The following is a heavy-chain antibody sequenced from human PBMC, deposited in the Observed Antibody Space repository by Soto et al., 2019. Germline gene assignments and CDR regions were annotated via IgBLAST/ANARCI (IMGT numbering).Heavy chain of an antibody. Sequence: PGVSLKVSCKGAGYSFTSYLSGWVRKMPGKGLEWMGIIYPGDSDTRYSPSFQGQVTISADKSISTAYLQWSSLKASDTAMYYCARFLPSYYYYYMDVWGKGTTVTVSS. CDR3: ARFLPSYYYYYMDV. V-gene: IGHV5-51*01. CDR2: IYPGDSDT. CDR1: GYSFTSYL. J-gene: IGHJ6*03.